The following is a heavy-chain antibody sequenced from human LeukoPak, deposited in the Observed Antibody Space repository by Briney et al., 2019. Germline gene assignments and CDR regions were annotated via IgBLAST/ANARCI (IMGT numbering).Heavy chain of an antibody. Sequence: PGGSLRLSCAASGFTFSSYGMSWVRQAPGKGLEWVSVISGSGGTTYYADSVKGRFTISRDNSKNTLYLQMNSLRAEDTAVYYCAKPLGRDPISDYWGQGTLVTVSS. CDR2: ISGSGGTT. CDR3: AKPLGRDPISDY. J-gene: IGHJ4*02. V-gene: IGHV3-23*01. CDR1: GFTFSSYG. D-gene: IGHD5-24*01.